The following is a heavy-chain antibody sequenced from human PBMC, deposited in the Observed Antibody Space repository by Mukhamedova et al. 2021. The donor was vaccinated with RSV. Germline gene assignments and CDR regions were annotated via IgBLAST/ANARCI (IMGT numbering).Heavy chain of an antibody. V-gene: IGHV3-15*01. D-gene: IGHD3-10*01. Sequence: MTWVRQAPGKGLEWVGRIKTKTDGGTTDYAAPVKGRFTISRDDSKNTLYLQMNSLKTEDTAVYYCSTVLWFGELSSRDRFDYWG. CDR3: STVLWFGELSSRDRFDY. CDR2: IKTKTDGGTT. J-gene: IGHJ4*01.